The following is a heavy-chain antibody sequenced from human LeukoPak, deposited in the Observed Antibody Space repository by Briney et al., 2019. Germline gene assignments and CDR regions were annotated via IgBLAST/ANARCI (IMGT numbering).Heavy chain of an antibody. V-gene: IGHV3-48*01. CDR1: GFTFSSYS. CDR3: ARDDYGAPEDY. Sequence: GGSLRLSCAASGFTFSSYSMNWVRQAPGKGVEWVSYISSSSSTIYYADSVKGRFTISRDNAKNSLYLQMNSLRAEDTAVYYCARDDYGAPEDYWGQGTLVTVSS. J-gene: IGHJ4*02. CDR2: ISSSSSTI. D-gene: IGHD4-17*01.